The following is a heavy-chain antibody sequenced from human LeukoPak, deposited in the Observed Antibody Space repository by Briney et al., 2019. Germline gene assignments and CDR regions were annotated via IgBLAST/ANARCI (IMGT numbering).Heavy chain of an antibody. CDR3: ARYGSGSYHFDY. Sequence: SETLSLTCTVSGGSISGYYWSWIRQPPGKGVEWIGFIYYSGSTNYNPSFKSRLTISVDTSKNQFSLKLTSVTAADTAVYYCARYGSGSYHFDYWGQGTLVTVSS. V-gene: IGHV4-59*01. CDR2: IYYSGST. CDR1: GGSISGYY. D-gene: IGHD3-10*01. J-gene: IGHJ4*02.